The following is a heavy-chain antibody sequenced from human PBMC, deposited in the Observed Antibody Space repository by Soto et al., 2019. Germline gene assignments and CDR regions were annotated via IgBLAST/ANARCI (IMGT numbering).Heavy chain of an antibody. D-gene: IGHD3-22*01. CDR1: GGSISSGGYY. J-gene: IGHJ4*02. CDR3: ARGYYYDSSGYNFDY. V-gene: IGHV4-31*03. Sequence: QVQLQESGPGLVKPSQTLSLTCTVSGGSISSGGYYWSWIRQHPGKGLEWIGYIYYSGSPYYNPSRKSRVTISVDTSKNQFSLKLSSVTAADTAVYYCARGYYYDSSGYNFDYWGQGTLVTVSS. CDR2: IYYSGSP.